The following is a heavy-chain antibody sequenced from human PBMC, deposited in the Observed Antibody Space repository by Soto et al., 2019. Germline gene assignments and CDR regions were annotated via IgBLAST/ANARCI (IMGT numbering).Heavy chain of an antibody. V-gene: IGHV3-74*01. D-gene: IGHD6-13*01. CDR2: INSDGSTT. Sequence: RQAPGKGLVWVSHINSDGSTTSYADSVKGRFTISRDNAKNTLYLQMNSLRAEDTAVYYCARDRFSSSWDWGQGTLVSVSS. CDR3: ARDRFSSSWD. J-gene: IGHJ4*02.